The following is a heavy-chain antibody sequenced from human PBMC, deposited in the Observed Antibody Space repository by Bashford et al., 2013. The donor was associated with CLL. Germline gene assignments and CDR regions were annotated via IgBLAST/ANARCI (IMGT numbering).Heavy chain of an antibody. V-gene: IGHV3-21*01. CDR3: ASDRNGMDV. CDR2: ISSSSSI. Sequence: GGSLRLSCTASGFTFTTYSMNWVRQAPGKGLEWASSISSSSSIYYADSVRGRFTISRDNAKNSLYLQMNSLRAEDTAVYYCASDRNGMDVWGQGTTVTVSS. J-gene: IGHJ6*02. CDR1: GFTFTTYS.